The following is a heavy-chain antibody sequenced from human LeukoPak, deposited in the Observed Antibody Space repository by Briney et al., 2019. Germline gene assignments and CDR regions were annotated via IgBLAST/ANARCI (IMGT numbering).Heavy chain of an antibody. CDR2: INNDGSSM. D-gene: IGHD3-9*01. V-gene: IGHV3-74*01. Sequence: PRGSLRLSCAASEFSFTSYWMYWVRQAPGKGLVWVSRINNDGSSMSYAESVRGRLIISRNNAKKTLSMQMNTLRVEDTAVYYCTRDLMDYDVSTGLHHYYMDVWGQGTTVTVSS. CDR1: EFSFTSYW. CDR3: TRDLMDYDVSTGLHHYYMDV. J-gene: IGHJ6*02.